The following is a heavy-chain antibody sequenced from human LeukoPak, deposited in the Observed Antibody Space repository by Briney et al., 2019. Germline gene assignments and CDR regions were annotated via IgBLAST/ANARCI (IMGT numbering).Heavy chain of an antibody. Sequence: GGSLRLSCATSGFTFSNAWMNWVRQAPGKGLEWVGRIRSYSDGGAIEYAAPVKGRFTLSRDDSKNTLYLQMNSLKTEDTAVYYCTTVDVGYNSHPFDYWGQGTLVTVSS. CDR2: IRSYSDGGAI. CDR3: TTVDVGYNSHPFDY. V-gene: IGHV3-15*07. J-gene: IGHJ4*02. D-gene: IGHD5-24*01. CDR1: GFTFSNAW.